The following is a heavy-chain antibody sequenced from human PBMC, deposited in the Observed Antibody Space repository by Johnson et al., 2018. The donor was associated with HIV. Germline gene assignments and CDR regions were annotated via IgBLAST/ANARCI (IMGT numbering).Heavy chain of an antibody. CDR1: GFIFEDYD. CDR2: INWNGGRT. J-gene: IGHJ3*02. Sequence: VQLVASGGGVVRPGGSLRLSCAGSGFIFEDYDMTWVRQAPGKGLEWVSGINWNGGRTGYADSVQGRFTISRDNSKNTLSLQMNSLRAEDTAVYYCARDFSLVGGWSPFDIWGQGTMVTVSS. CDR3: ARDFSLVGGWSPFDI. V-gene: IGHV3-20*04. D-gene: IGHD6-19*01.